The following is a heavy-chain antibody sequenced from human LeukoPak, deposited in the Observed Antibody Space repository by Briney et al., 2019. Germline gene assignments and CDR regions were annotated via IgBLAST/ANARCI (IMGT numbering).Heavy chain of an antibody. J-gene: IGHJ5*02. CDR2: ISYDGSNK. Sequence: GGSLRLSCAASGFTFSSYGMHWVRQAPGKGLEWVAVISYDGSNKYYADSVKGRFTIPRDNSKNTLYLQMNSLRAEDTAVYYCAKDSETLWFGELLRGRNWFDPWGQGTLVTVSS. V-gene: IGHV3-30*18. CDR1: GFTFSSYG. CDR3: AKDSETLWFGELLRGRNWFDP. D-gene: IGHD3-10*01.